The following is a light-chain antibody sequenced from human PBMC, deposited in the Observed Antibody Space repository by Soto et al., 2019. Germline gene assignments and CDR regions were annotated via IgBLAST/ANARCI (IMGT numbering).Light chain of an antibody. CDR3: QQSNSYPYT. J-gene: IGKJ2*01. V-gene: IGKV3-11*01. CDR2: DAS. Sequence: EIVLTQSPATLSLSPGEGATLSCRASQSVSSYLAWYQQKPGQAPRLLIYDASNRATGIPARFSGSGSGTDFTLTISSLEPEDFAVYYCQQSNSYPYTFGQGTKLEIK. CDR1: QSVSSY.